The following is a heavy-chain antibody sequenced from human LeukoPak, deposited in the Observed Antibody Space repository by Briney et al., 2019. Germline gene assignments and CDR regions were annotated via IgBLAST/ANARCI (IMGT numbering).Heavy chain of an antibody. CDR3: ARSFDSSSWYFIATNFDY. Sequence: GGSLRLSCAASGFTFGSYSMNWVRQAPGKGLEWVSSISSSSSYIYYADSVKGRFTISRDNAKNSLYLQMNSLRAEDTAVYYCARSFDSSSWYFIATNFDYWGQGTLVTVSS. J-gene: IGHJ4*02. CDR2: ISSSSSYI. CDR1: GFTFGSYS. V-gene: IGHV3-21*01. D-gene: IGHD6-13*01.